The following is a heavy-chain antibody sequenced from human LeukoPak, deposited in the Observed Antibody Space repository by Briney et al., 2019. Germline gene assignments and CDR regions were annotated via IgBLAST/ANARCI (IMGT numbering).Heavy chain of an antibody. CDR3: AKDWYYYDSSGYYGPLDY. Sequence: GGSLRLSCAASGFTFSSYAMSWVRQAPGKGLEWVSAISGSGGSTYYADSVKGRFTISRDNSKSTLYLQMNSLRAEDTAVYYCAKDWYYYDSSGYYGPLDYWGQGTLVTVSS. J-gene: IGHJ4*02. CDR1: GFTFSSYA. V-gene: IGHV3-23*01. D-gene: IGHD3-22*01. CDR2: ISGSGGST.